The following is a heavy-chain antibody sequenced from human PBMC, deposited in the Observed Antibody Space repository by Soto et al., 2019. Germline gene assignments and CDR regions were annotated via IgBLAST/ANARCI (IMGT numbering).Heavy chain of an antibody. Sequence: PSETLSLTCTVSGGSISSYYWSWIRQPPGKGLEWIGYIYYSGSTNYNPSLKSRVTISVDTSKNQFSLKLSSVTAADTAVYYCARGGTVVVAAIGWYYYMDVWGKGTTVTVSS. D-gene: IGHD2-15*01. V-gene: IGHV4-59*01. CDR1: GGSISSYY. CDR3: ARGGTVVVAAIGWYYYMDV. CDR2: IYYSGST. J-gene: IGHJ6*03.